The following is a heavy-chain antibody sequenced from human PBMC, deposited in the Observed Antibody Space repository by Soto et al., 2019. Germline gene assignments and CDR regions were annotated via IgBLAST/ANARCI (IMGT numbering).Heavy chain of an antibody. CDR2: IYYSGST. V-gene: IGHV4-59*01. CDR1: GGSISSYY. Sequence: PSETLSLTCTASGGSISSYYWSWIRQPPGKGLEWIGYIYYSGSTHYNPSLKSRVTISVDTSKNQFSLKLSSVTAADTGVYYCARDSPHYNHYGMDVWGQGTTVTVSS. CDR3: ARDSPHYNHYGMDV. D-gene: IGHD4-4*01. J-gene: IGHJ6*02.